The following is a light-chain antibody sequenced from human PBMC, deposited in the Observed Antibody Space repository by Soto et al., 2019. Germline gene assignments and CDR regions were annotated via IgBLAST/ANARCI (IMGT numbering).Light chain of an antibody. Sequence: VLTQPASVSGSPGQSITISCTGTSSDVGGYNYVSWYQQHPGKAPKLIIYAVTNRPSGVSIRFSGSKSGNTASLTISGLQAEDEADYYCCSYTSSTTYVFGPGTKVTVL. V-gene: IGLV2-14*01. CDR2: AVT. CDR1: SSDVGGYNY. J-gene: IGLJ1*01. CDR3: CSYTSSTTYV.